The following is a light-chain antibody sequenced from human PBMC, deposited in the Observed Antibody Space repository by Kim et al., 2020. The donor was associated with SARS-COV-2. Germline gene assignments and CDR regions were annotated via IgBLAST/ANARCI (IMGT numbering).Light chain of an antibody. CDR2: DAS. Sequence: SPGEVATLSCRASQSVTNNGGWYQQKPSHAPALLIYDASTRATGIPARFSGSGSGTEFTLTISSLQSEVTAIYFCRQYNDWPPGSFGGGTKVDIK. J-gene: IGKJ4*01. CDR3: RQYNDWPPGS. CDR1: QSVTNN. V-gene: IGKV3D-15*01.